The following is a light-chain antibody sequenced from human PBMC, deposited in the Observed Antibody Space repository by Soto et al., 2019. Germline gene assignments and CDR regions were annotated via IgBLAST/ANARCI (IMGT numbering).Light chain of an antibody. Sequence: EVVLTQSAGSLSLSPGERATLSCRASQSVSFTHVAWYQQTPGQAPRLLISGASNRATGIPDRFAGSGSGTDFTLTISRLEPEDFAVYYCQQYGRSPTTFGPGTKVEIK. J-gene: IGKJ3*01. CDR2: GAS. CDR1: QSVSFTH. V-gene: IGKV3-20*01. CDR3: QQYGRSPTT.